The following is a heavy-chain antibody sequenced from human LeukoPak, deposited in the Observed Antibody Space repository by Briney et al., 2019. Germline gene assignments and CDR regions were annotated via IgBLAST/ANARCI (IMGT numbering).Heavy chain of an antibody. CDR3: AKISSSAESNFDY. CDR1: GFTFSTYA. D-gene: IGHD6-25*01. CDR2: IWPDGSKK. V-gene: IGHV3-30*02. Sequence: GGSLRLSCAAAGFTFSTYAMHWVRQAPGKGLEWVAFIWPDGSKKYYADSVKGRFAISRENSKNTVYLQMNDLRPEDTALYFCAKISSSAESNFDYWGQGTLLTVSS. J-gene: IGHJ4*02.